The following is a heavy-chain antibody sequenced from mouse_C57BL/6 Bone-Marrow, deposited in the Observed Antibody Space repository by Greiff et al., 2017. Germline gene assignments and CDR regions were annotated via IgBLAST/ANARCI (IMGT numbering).Heavy chain of an antibody. J-gene: IGHJ3*01. CDR2: INPSSGYT. Sequence: QVQLQQSGAELAKPGASVKLSCKASGYTFTSYWMHWVKQRPGQGLEWIGYINPSSGYTKYNQKFKDKATLTANKSSRTAYMQLSSLTYEDSAVYYCARSFYGPAWFAYWGQGTLVTVSA. CDR1: GYTFTSYW. CDR3: ARSFYGPAWFAY. V-gene: IGHV1-7*01. D-gene: IGHD1-2*01.